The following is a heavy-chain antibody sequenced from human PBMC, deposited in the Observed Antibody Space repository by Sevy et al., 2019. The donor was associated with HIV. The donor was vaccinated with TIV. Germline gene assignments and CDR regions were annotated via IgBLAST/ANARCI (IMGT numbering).Heavy chain of an antibody. V-gene: IGHV3-7*01. Sequence: GGSLRLSCKASGFSFTDFWMQWVRQVPGKGPEWVANINQDGSEMYYVDSVKGRFTISRDNAESALYLQMLGLRAEDAATYFCARRYFDLWGQGTVVTVSS. CDR2: INQDGSEM. CDR1: GFSFTDFW. J-gene: IGHJ4*02. CDR3: ARRYFDL.